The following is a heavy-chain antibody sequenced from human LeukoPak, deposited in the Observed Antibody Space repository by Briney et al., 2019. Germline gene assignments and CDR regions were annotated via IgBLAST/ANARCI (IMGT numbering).Heavy chain of an antibody. Sequence: PSETLCLTCSVSGYSVSSGYYWGWIRQPPGKGLEWIGTRFHSGNTYYNPSLKSRVTISVDTSKNQFSLKLSSVTAADTAVYSCARGRYDYYFDYWGQGTLVTVSS. CDR2: RFHSGNT. CDR1: GYSVSSGYY. J-gene: IGHJ4*02. V-gene: IGHV4-38-2*02. D-gene: IGHD1-1*01. CDR3: ARGRYDYYFDY.